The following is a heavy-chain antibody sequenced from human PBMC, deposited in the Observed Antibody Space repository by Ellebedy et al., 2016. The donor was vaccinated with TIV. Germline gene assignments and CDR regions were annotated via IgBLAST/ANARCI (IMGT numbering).Heavy chain of an antibody. CDR3: AKEMGRWLHGFDY. J-gene: IGHJ4*02. Sequence: GESLKISCAASGFTFSSYAMSWVRQAPGKGLEWVSAISGSGGSTYYADSVKGRFTISRDNSKNTLYLQMNSLRAEDTAVYYCAKEMGRWLHGFDYWGQGTLVTVSS. CDR1: GFTFSSYA. V-gene: IGHV3-23*01. CDR2: ISGSGGST. D-gene: IGHD5-24*01.